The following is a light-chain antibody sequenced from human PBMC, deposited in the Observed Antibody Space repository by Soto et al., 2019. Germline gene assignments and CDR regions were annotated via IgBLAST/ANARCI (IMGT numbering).Light chain of an antibody. CDR1: QTVRSSS. V-gene: IGKV3D-7*01. Sequence: PGERATLSCRASQTVRSSSLAWYQQKPGQAHRLLIFGASTRAAGFPDRFSGSGSGTDFTLTISSLQPEDFATYYCQQYNSYSQTVGQGTKVDIK. J-gene: IGKJ1*01. CDR2: GAS. CDR3: QQYNSYSQT.